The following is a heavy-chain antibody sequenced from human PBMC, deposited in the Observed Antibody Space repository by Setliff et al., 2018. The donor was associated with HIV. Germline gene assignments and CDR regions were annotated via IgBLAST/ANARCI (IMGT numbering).Heavy chain of an antibody. D-gene: IGHD3-16*02. Sequence: SVKVSCKASGGTFRTFVINWVRQAPGRGFEWLGRIIPVLGTTYSAQKFQGRLTLSADKSSTTAYLDLSSLRSEDTAIYYCARSVWPVIVPTDQTVDAFNIWGQGTKVTVSS. CDR2: IIPVLGTT. CDR1: GGTFRTFV. CDR3: ARSVWPVIVPTDQTVDAFNI. V-gene: IGHV1-69*06. J-gene: IGHJ3*02.